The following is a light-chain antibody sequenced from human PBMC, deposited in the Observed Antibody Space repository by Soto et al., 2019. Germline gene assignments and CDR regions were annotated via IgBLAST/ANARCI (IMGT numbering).Light chain of an antibody. CDR1: SSDVGTYNY. V-gene: IGLV2-11*01. J-gene: IGLJ1*01. CDR2: DVS. Sequence: QSALTQPRSVSGSPGQSVTISCTGTSSDVGTYNYVSWYQQRPGKAPKLMIYDVSKRPSGVPDRFSGSKSGNTASLTISGLQAEDEADYYCCSYAGSYVFGTGTKLTVL. CDR3: CSYAGSYV.